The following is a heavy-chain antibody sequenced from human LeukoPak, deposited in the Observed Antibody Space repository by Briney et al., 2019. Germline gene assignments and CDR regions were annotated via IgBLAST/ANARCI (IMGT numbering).Heavy chain of an antibody. CDR3: ASMGRVRSLNWFDP. J-gene: IGHJ5*02. Sequence: GASVKVSCKASGYTFTSYDINWVRQATGPGLEWMGWMNPNSGNTGYAQKFQGRVTMTRNTPISTAYMELSSLRSEDTAVYYCASMGRVRSLNWFDPWGQGTLVTVSS. V-gene: IGHV1-8*01. CDR1: GYTFTSYD. CDR2: MNPNSGNT. D-gene: IGHD3-10*01.